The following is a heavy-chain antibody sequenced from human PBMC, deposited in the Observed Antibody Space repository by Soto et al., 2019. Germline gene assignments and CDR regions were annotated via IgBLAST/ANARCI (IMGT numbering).Heavy chain of an antibody. CDR2: ISSNGGTT. CDR1: GFTFSSYD. J-gene: IGHJ4*02. CDR3: VRRVSGNYDY. Sequence: EVQLAESGGGMVQPVGSLRLSCVASGFTFSSYDMHWVRQAPGKGLEYVSSISSNGGTTYYGNSVKVRFTISRDNSKNTLYLQMGRLRAEDMAVYYCVRRVSGNYDYWGQGTLVTASS. V-gene: IGHV3-64*01. D-gene: IGHD1-7*01.